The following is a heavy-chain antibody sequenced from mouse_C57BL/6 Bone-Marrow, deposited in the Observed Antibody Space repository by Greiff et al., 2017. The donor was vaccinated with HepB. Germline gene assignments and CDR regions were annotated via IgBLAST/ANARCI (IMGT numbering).Heavy chain of an antibody. Sequence: EVQWVESGGGLVQPKGSLKLSCAASGFSFNTYAMNWVRQAPGKGLEWVARIRSKSNNYATYYADSVKDRFTISRDDSESMLYLQMNNLKTEDTAMYYCVRLDYDYDAWFAYWGQGTLVTVSA. J-gene: IGHJ3*01. CDR2: IRSKSNNYAT. V-gene: IGHV10-1*01. D-gene: IGHD2-4*01. CDR1: GFSFNTYA. CDR3: VRLDYDYDAWFAY.